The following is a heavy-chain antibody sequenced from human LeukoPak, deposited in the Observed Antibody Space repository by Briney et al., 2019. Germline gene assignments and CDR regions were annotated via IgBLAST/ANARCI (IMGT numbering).Heavy chain of an antibody. J-gene: IGHJ4*02. D-gene: IGHD6-19*01. Sequence: SETLSLTCTVSGGSISSGSYYWSWIRQPAGKGLESIGRIYTSGSTNYNPSLKSRVTISVDTSKNQFSLKLSSVTAADTAVYYCARSGYSSGWYTDYWGQGTLVTVSS. CDR3: ARSGYSSGWYTDY. CDR1: GGSISSGSYY. V-gene: IGHV4-61*02. CDR2: IYTSGST.